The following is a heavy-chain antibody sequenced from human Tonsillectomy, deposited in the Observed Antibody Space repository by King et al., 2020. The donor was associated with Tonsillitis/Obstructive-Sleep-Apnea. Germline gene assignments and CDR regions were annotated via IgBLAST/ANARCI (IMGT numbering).Heavy chain of an antibody. V-gene: IGHV4-34*01. J-gene: IGHJ2*01. CDR3: ARSVCSGSYYNGKDWYFDL. Sequence: VQLQQWGAGVLKPSETLSLTCAVYGGSFSGYYWSWIRQPPGKGLEWIGEINHSGSTNYNPSLKSRVSTSVDTSKNQFSQKLSSVTAADTAVYYCARSVCSGSYYNGKDWYFDLWGRGTLVSVSS. CDR1: GGSFSGYY. CDR2: INHSGST. D-gene: IGHD3-10*02.